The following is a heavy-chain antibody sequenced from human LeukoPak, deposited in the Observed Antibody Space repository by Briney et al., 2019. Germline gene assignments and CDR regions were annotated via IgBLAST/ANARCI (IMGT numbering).Heavy chain of an antibody. D-gene: IGHD3-22*01. CDR2: ISGSGVST. J-gene: IGHJ4*02. Sequence: GGSLRLSCTASGFTFSSDAMNWVRQAPGKGLEWVSTISGSGVSTYYADSVRGRFTISRDNSKNTLYLQMNSLRAEDTAVYYCAKISVRYYDSSGYHDYWGQGTLVTVSS. CDR3: AKISVRYYDSSGYHDY. CDR1: GFTFSSDA. V-gene: IGHV3-23*01.